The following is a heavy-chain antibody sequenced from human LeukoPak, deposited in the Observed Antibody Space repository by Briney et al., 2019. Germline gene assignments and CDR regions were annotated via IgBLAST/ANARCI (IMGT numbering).Heavy chain of an antibody. D-gene: IGHD6-13*01. Sequence: GGSLRLSCAASGFTFSSYGMHWVRQAPGKGLEWVAVISYDGSNKYYADSVKGRFTISRDNSKNSLYLQMNSLRAEDTAVYYCAREQEGSSWDFDYWGQGTLVTVSS. CDR2: ISYDGSNK. CDR1: GFTFSSYG. V-gene: IGHV3-30*03. CDR3: AREQEGSSWDFDY. J-gene: IGHJ4*02.